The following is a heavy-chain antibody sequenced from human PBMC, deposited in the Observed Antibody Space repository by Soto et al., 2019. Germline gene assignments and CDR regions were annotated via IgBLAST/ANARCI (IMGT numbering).Heavy chain of an antibody. J-gene: IGHJ4*02. CDR2: INWIGGST. V-gene: IGHV3-20*04. Sequence: GGSLRLSCAASGFIFGAHAMSWVRQAPGKGLEWVSAINWIGGSTNYADSMKGRFTISRDNAKNSLYLQISSLRREDTALYYCARHGGTPDLYFDYWGQGTPVTVSS. D-gene: IGHD3-16*01. CDR1: GFIFGAHA. CDR3: ARHGGTPDLYFDY.